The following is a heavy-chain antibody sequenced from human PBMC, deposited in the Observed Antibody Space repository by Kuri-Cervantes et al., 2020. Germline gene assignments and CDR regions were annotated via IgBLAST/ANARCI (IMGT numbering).Heavy chain of an antibody. V-gene: IGHV6-1*01. D-gene: IGHD3-22*01. CDR3: AKEDYYDSSGYSLPLHSWFDP. J-gene: IGHJ5*02. CDR1: GDSVSSNSAA. CDR2: TYYRSKWYN. Sequence: SETLSLSCAISGDSVSSNSAAWNWIRQSPSRGLEWLGRTYYRSKWYNDYAVSVKSRITINPDTSKNQFSLKLSSVTAADTAVYYCAKEDYYDSSGYSLPLHSWFDPWGQGTLVTVSS.